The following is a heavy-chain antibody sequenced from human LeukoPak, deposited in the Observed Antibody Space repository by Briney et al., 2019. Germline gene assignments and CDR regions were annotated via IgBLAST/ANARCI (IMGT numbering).Heavy chain of an antibody. J-gene: IGHJ3*02. Sequence: GGSLRLSCAASGFTVRSNYMSCVREARGKGRVGFSDLYSGGSTYYADSVKGRFTISRDNSKNTLYLQMNSLRAEDTAVYYCARGRITMVRESDAFDIWGQGTMVTVSS. CDR3: ARGRITMVRESDAFDI. CDR2: LYSGGST. V-gene: IGHV3-53*01. CDR1: GFTVRSNY. D-gene: IGHD3-10*01.